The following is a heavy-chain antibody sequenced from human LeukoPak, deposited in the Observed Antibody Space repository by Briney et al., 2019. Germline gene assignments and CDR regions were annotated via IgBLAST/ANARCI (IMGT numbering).Heavy chain of an antibody. CDR1: GGSISSYY. Sequence: SETLSLTCTVSGGSISSYYWSWIRQPPGKGLEWIGYIYYRGSTNYNPSLKSRVTISVDTSKNQFSLKLSSVTAADTAVYYCARYLSGYLDYWGQGTLVTVSS. V-gene: IGHV4-59*01. J-gene: IGHJ4*02. D-gene: IGHD3-9*01. CDR2: IYYRGST. CDR3: ARYLSGYLDY.